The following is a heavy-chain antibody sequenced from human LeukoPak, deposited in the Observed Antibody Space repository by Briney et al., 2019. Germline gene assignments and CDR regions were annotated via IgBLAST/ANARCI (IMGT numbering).Heavy chain of an antibody. Sequence: GASVKVSCKASGYTFTGYYMHWVRQAPGQGLEWMGWINPNSGGTNYAQKFQGRVTMTRDTSISTAYMELSRLRSDDTAVYYCARGPEIVVVPAAPFDYWGQGTLVTVSS. CDR2: INPNSGGT. CDR3: ARGPEIVVVPAAPFDY. J-gene: IGHJ4*02. V-gene: IGHV1-2*02. D-gene: IGHD2-2*01. CDR1: GYTFTGYY.